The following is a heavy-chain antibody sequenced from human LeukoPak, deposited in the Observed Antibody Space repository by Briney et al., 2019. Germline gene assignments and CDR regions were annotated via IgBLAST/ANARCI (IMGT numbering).Heavy chain of an antibody. V-gene: IGHV3-74*01. J-gene: IGHJ4*02. CDR1: GFTFSSYW. D-gene: IGHD3-22*01. Sequence: LTGGSLRLSCAASGFTFSSYWMHWVRQAPGKGLVWVSRINSDGSSTSYADSVKGRFTISRDNAKNTLYLQMNSLGAEDTAVYYCARAEYYYDSSGYVHFDYWGQGTLVTVSS. CDR2: INSDGSST. CDR3: ARAEYYYDSSGYVHFDY.